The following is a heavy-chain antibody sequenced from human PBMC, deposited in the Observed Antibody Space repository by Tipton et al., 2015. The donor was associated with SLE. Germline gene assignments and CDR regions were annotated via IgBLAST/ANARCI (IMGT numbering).Heavy chain of an antibody. Sequence: TLSLTCTVSGDSISSDNYYWGWIRQPPGKGLEWIGSLYSSGSTNYNPSLKSRVTISVDTSKNQFSLKLSSVTAADTAVYYCARHMITGGEFDYWGQGTLVTVSS. D-gene: IGHD3-16*01. CDR1: GDSISSDNYY. J-gene: IGHJ4*02. CDR2: LYSSGST. V-gene: IGHV4-39*07. CDR3: ARHMITGGEFDY.